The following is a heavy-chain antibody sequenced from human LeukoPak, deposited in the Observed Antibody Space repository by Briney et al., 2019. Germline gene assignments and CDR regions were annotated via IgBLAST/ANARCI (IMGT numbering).Heavy chain of an antibody. V-gene: IGHV4-61*02. Sequence: SQTLSLTCTVSGGSISSGGYYWSWIRQPAGKGLEWIGRIYTSGSTNYNPSRKSRVTISVDTSKNQFSLKLSSVTAADTAVYYCAHGDFWSGYAFDIWGQGTMVTVSS. CDR2: IYTSGST. CDR1: GGSISSGGYY. CDR3: AHGDFWSGYAFDI. D-gene: IGHD3-3*01. J-gene: IGHJ3*02.